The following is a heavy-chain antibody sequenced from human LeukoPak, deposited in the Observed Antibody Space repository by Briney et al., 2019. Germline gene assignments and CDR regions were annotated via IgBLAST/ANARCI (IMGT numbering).Heavy chain of an antibody. Sequence: QSGGSLRFSCAASTFTVSTNYMSWVRQAPGKGLEWVSIIYISGNTYYADSVKGRFTISRDNAKNTLYLQMNSLRAEDTAVYYCASDGYNWEGCLDWGQGTLVTVSS. CDR1: TFTVSTNY. CDR2: IYISGNT. J-gene: IGHJ4*02. CDR3: ASDGYNWEGCLD. D-gene: IGHD5-24*01. V-gene: IGHV3-66*01.